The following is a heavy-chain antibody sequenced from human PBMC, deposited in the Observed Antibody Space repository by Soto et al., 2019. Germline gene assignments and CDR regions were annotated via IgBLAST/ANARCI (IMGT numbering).Heavy chain of an antibody. J-gene: IGHJ6*02. CDR3: ARGPSLLWYDSSGKDYYYYYGMDG. V-gene: IGHV3-30-3*01. Sequence: QVQLVESGGGVVQPGRSLRLSCAASGFTFSSYAMHWVRQAPGKGLEWVAVISYDGSNKYYADSVKGRFTISRDNSKNTLYLQMNSLRAEDTAVYYCARGPSLLWYDSSGKDYYYYYGMDGWGQGTTVTVSS. CDR2: ISYDGSNK. CDR1: GFTFSSYA. D-gene: IGHD3-22*01.